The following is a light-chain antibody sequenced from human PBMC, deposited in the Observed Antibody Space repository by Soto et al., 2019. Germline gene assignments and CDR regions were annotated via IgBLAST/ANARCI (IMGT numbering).Light chain of an antibody. CDR1: QGISAY. CDR2: AAS. Sequence: DIQLTQSPSFLSASVGDRVTITCRASQGISAYLAWYQQKPGKAPKLLIYAASALQSGVPSRFRGSGSGTEFTLTISHLQAADVAAYYCQQLNSYLFTFGPGNKVDIK. CDR3: QQLNSYLFT. V-gene: IGKV1-9*01. J-gene: IGKJ3*01.